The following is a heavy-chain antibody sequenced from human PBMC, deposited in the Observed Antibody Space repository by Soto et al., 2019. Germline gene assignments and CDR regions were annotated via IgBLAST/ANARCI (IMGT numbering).Heavy chain of an antibody. Sequence: GGSLRLSCAASGFTFSSYGMHWVRQAPGKGLEWVAVIWYDGSNKYYADSVKGRFTISRDNSKNTLYLQMNSLRAEDTAVYYCASERENDSSGWYLSSIVFDYWGQGTLVTVSS. CDR1: GFTFSSYG. CDR2: IWYDGSNK. J-gene: IGHJ4*02. D-gene: IGHD6-19*01. CDR3: ASERENDSSGWYLSSIVFDY. V-gene: IGHV3-33*01.